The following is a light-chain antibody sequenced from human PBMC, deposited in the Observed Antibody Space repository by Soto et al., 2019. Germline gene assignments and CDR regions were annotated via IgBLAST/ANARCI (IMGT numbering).Light chain of an antibody. V-gene: IGKV3-20*01. Sequence: EIVLTQSPGTLSLSPGERATLSCRASQSVSRFYLAWYQQKPGQPPRLLIYGASSRATGITDRISGSGSGTDFTLTISRLEPEDFAVYYCQQYSSSPLTFGGGTKVEIK. CDR2: GAS. J-gene: IGKJ4*01. CDR3: QQYSSSPLT. CDR1: QSVSRFY.